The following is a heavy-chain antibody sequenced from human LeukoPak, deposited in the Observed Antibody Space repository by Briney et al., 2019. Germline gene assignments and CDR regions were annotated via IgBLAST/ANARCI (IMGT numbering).Heavy chain of an antibody. CDR1: GGSISNYY. CDR3: ARRIGY. CDR2: IYDSGST. Sequence: SETLSLTCTVSGGSISNYYRSWIRQPPGKGLEWIGYIYDSGSTNYNPSLKSRVTISIDTSKNQFSLKLRSVTAADTAVYYCARRIGYWGQGILVTVSS. V-gene: IGHV4-59*01. J-gene: IGHJ4*02.